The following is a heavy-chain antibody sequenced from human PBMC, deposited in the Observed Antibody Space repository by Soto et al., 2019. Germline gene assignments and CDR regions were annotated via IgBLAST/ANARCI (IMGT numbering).Heavy chain of an antibody. J-gene: IGHJ3*01. Sequence: QVQLVESGGGVFQPGTSLRLSCAASGFTFRQYGMHWVRQAPGKGLEWVAVIFYDGTEQYYADSVKGRFAISRENPGNIVYLPLNSLRAEDTGVYYCVRGWGSLVHPSCLDFWGQGTKVVVSS. CDR1: GFTFRQYG. CDR3: VRGWGSLVHPSCLDF. CDR2: IFYDGTEQ. V-gene: IGHV3-33*01. D-gene: IGHD3-16*01.